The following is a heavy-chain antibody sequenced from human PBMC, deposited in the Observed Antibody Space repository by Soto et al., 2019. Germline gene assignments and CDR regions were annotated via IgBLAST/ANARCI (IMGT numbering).Heavy chain of an antibody. CDR2: ISGSGGST. Sequence: PGGSLRLSCAASGFTFSNHAMNWVRQAPGKGLEWVSGISGSGGSTSYGASVKGRFTISRDNARNTLYLEMNSLRAEDTALYYCTRDIGGKGAYWGPGTLVTVSS. V-gene: IGHV3-23*01. CDR1: GFTFSNHA. CDR3: TRDIGGKGAY. J-gene: IGHJ4*02. D-gene: IGHD3-10*01.